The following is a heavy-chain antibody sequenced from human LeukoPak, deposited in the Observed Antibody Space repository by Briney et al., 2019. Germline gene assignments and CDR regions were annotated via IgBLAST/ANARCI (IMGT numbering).Heavy chain of an antibody. CDR1: GGTFSSYA. Sequence: GASVTVSCKASGGTFSSYAISWVRQAPGQGLEWMGRIIPILGIANYAQKFQGRVTITADKSTSTAYMELSSLRSEDTAVYYCAGRDGYNPRAYYFDYWGQGTLVTVSS. V-gene: IGHV1-69*04. J-gene: IGHJ4*02. D-gene: IGHD5-12*01. CDR2: IIPILGIA. CDR3: AGRDGYNPRAYYFDY.